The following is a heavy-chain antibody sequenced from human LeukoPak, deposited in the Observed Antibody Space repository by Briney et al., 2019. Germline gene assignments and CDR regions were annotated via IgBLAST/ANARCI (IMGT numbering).Heavy chain of an antibody. V-gene: IGHV3-53*01. Sequence: PGGSLRLSCAASGFTVSSNYMSWVHQAPGKGLEWVSIIYSGGSTYYADSVKGRFTISRDNSKNTMYHQMNSLRAEDTAVYYCARDADYGGDSLGYFDYWGQGTLVTVSS. CDR3: ARDADYGGDSLGYFDY. J-gene: IGHJ4*02. CDR1: GFTVSSNY. CDR2: IYSGGST. D-gene: IGHD4-23*01.